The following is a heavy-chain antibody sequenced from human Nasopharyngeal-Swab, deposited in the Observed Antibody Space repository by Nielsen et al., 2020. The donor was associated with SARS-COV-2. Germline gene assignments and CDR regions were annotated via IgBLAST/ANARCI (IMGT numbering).Heavy chain of an antibody. J-gene: IGHJ6*02. CDR1: GDSVSSNTAA. D-gene: IGHD3-10*01. V-gene: IGHV6-1*01. CDR3: ARGFGGYFYYGLDV. Sequence: SCAISGDSVSSNTAAWSWIRQSPSRGLEWLARTYYRSQWFYDYAESVKGRITINPDTSKNQFSLEFSSVTAADTAVYYCARGFGGYFYYGLDVWGQGTTVTVSS. CDR2: TYYRSQWFY.